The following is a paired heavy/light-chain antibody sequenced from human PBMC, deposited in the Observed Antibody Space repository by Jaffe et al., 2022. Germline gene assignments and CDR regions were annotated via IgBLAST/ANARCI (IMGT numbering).Light chain of an antibody. J-gene: IGKJ2*01. CDR1: QSISSW. CDR3: QQYNSYTYT. Sequence: DIQMTQSPSTLSASVGDRVTITCRASQSISSWLAWYQQKPGKAPKLLIYKASSLESGVPSRFSGSGSGTEFTLTISSLQPDDFATYYCQQYNSYTYTFGQGTKLEIK. V-gene: IGKV1-5*03. CDR2: KAS.
Heavy chain of an antibody. V-gene: IGHV7-4-1*02. J-gene: IGHJ3*02. CDR2: INTNTGNP. D-gene: IGHD6-19*01. CDR1: GYTFTSYA. CDR3: ARAYSSGWYVRDAFDI. Sequence: QVQLVQSGSELKKPGASVKVSCKASGYTFTSYAMNWVRQAPGQGLEWMGWINTNTGNPTYAQGFTGRFVFSLDTSVSTAYLQISSLKAEDTAVYYCARAYSSGWYVRDAFDIWGQGTMVTVSS.